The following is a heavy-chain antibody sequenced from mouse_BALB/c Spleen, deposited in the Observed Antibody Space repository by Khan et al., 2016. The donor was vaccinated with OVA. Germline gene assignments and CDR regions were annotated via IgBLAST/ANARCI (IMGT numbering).Heavy chain of an antibody. CDR3: ARGGAAYCRNDGGAMGY. CDR1: GYTFTTAG. CDR2: INTHSGVP. J-gene: IGHJ4*01. V-gene: IGHV9-4*02. Sequence: QIQLVESGPELKKPGETVRISCKASGYTFTTAGIQWVQKMPGKGLKWIGWINTHSGVPKYAEDFKGRFAFSLEISVNTAYLQITNLKNEDTATYFCARGGAAYCRNDGGAMGYWGQGTSVTVSS. D-gene: IGHD2-14*01.